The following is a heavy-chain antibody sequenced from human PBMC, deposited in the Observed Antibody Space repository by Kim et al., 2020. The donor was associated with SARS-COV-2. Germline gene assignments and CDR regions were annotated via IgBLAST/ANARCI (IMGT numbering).Heavy chain of an antibody. D-gene: IGHD6-13*01. CDR3: ARGSLAAAGTVYYYGMDV. J-gene: IGHJ6*02. CDR1: GFTFSDYY. V-gene: IGHV3-11*05. Sequence: GGSLRLSCAASGFTFSDYYMSWIRQAPGKGLEWVSYISSSSSYTNYADSVKGRFTISRDNAKNSLYLQMNSLRAEDTAVYYCARGSLAAAGTVYYYGMDVWGQGTTVTVSS. CDR2: ISSSSSYT.